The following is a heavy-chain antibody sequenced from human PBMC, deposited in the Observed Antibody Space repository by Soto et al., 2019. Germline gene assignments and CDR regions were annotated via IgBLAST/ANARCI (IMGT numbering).Heavy chain of an antibody. J-gene: IGHJ6*02. CDR2: IWYDGSKT. V-gene: IGHV3-33*01. D-gene: IGHD4-17*01. CDR1: GFTFNSYG. CDR3: AREPYGGPYYYYGMDV. Sequence: PGGSLRLSCAASGFTFNSYGMNWVRQAPGKGLEWVAVIWYDGSKTYYGDSVKGRFTISRDNSRNTLYLQMNSLRAEDTALYYCAREPYGGPYYYYGMDVWSQGTTVTVSS.